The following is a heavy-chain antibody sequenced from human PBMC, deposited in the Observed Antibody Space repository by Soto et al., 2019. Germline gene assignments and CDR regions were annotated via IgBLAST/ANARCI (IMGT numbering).Heavy chain of an antibody. J-gene: IGHJ4*01. CDR3: AKDPLRGGNYYFFYFDA. CDR2: ISGNGRST. CDR1: GFTFSSYA. V-gene: IGHV3-23*04. Sequence: EVQLVESGGTLSQTGGSLRLSCSASGFTFSSYAMNWVRQAPGKSLEWVAAISGNGRSTYYGDSVKGRFTISRDNSRNTVYLHINSLRAEDTALYFCAKDPLRGGNYYFFYFDAWGPGNLVTVSS. D-gene: IGHD2-21*02.